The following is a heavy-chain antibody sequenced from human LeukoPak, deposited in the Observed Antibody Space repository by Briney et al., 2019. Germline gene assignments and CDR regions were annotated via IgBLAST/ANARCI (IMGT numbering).Heavy chain of an antibody. J-gene: IGHJ6*03. V-gene: IGHV3-30-3*01. CDR1: GFTFSSYA. Sequence: GGSLRLSCAASGFTFSSYAMSWVRQAPGKGLEWVAVISYDGSNKYYADSVKGRFTISRDNSKNTLYLQMNSLRAEDTAVYYCAREVGYYYMDVWGKGTTVTVSS. CDR3: AREVGYYYMDV. D-gene: IGHD1-26*01. CDR2: ISYDGSNK.